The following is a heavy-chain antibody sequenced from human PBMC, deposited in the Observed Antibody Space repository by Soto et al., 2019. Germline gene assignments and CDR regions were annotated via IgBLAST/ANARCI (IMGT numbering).Heavy chain of an antibody. J-gene: IGHJ3*02. CDR1: GDTFTGYY. V-gene: IGHV1-8*02. CDR3: ARAGRRGAFDI. Sequence: ASVEVSCKASGDTFTGYYMHWVRQAPGQGLEWMGWINPNSGNTGYAQKFQGRVTMTRNTSISTAYMELSSLRSEDTAVYYCARAGRRGAFDIWGQGTMVTVSS. CDR2: INPNSGNT. D-gene: IGHD3-10*01.